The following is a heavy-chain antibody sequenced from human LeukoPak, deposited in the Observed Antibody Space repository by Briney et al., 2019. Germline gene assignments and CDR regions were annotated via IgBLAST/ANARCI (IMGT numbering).Heavy chain of an antibody. Sequence: SETLSLTCLVSGGSISTYYWSWIRQPPGKGLEWIGYIYYSGNTNYNPSLKSRVTISVDTSKNQFSLKLSSVTAADTAVYYCARAGDFWSGYPWKYYFDYWGQGTLVTVSS. J-gene: IGHJ4*02. CDR1: GGSISTYY. CDR2: IYYSGNT. CDR3: ARAGDFWSGYPWKYYFDY. V-gene: IGHV4-59*01. D-gene: IGHD3-3*01.